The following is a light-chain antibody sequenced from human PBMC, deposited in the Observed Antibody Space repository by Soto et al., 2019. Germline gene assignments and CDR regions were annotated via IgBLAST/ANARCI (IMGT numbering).Light chain of an antibody. CDR2: VAS. J-gene: IGKJ4*01. V-gene: IGKV3-20*01. Sequence: EIMLTQSPGTLSLSPGERATLSCRASQSVSSTNLAWYQQKPGQAPRLLIYVASSRATGIPDRFSGSVSGTDFPLTISRLEPEDFVVYYCQQYGSSPRLTFGGGTKVEIK. CDR1: QSVSSTN. CDR3: QQYGSSPRLT.